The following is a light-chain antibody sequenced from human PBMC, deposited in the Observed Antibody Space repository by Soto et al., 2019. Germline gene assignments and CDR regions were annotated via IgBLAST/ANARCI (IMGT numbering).Light chain of an antibody. J-gene: IGLJ1*01. Sequence: QCALTQPPSASGSPGQSVTISCTGTSSDVGGYDSVSWYQQHPGKAPKVIIYDVSQRPSGVPDRFSGSKSGNRASLTVSGLQAEDEADYYCCSYAGSNNLYVFGTGTKVTVL. CDR3: CSYAGSNNLYV. V-gene: IGLV2-8*01. CDR1: SSDVGGYDS. CDR2: DVS.